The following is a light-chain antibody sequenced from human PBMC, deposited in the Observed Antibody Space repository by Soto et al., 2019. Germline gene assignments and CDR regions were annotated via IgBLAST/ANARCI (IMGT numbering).Light chain of an antibody. V-gene: IGKV1-9*01. CDR3: HQLSNYPLT. CDR2: AAS. CDR1: QGVGSY. J-gene: IGKJ4*01. Sequence: DIQLTQSPSFLSASVGDRVTITCRASQGVGSYLAWYQQKPGKAPNLLIYAASTLQSGVPSRFSGSGSGTEFTLTITSLQPEDFAVYFCHQLSNYPLTFGGGTKVEIK.